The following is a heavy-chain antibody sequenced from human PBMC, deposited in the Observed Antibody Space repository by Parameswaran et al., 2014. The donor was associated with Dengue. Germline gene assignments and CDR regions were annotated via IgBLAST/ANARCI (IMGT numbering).Heavy chain of an antibody. V-gene: IGHV3-74*01. D-gene: IGHD6-6*01. CDR3: AEGHSSSVGISWFDP. Sequence: WIRQPPGKGLVWVSRINSDGTSTSYADSVKGRFTISRDNVKNTLYLQMNSLRAEDTAVYFCAEGHSSSVGISWFDPWGQGTLVTVSS. J-gene: IGHJ5*02. CDR2: INSDGTST.